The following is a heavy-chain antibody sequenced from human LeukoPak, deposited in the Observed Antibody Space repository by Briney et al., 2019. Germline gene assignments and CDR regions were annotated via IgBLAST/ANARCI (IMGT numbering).Heavy chain of an antibody. CDR1: GFTFSDYY. Sequence: TGGSLRLSCAASGFTFSDYYMSWIRQAPGKGLEWVSYISGSGSNIFYADSVKGRFTISRDSGKNSLFLRMNSLRVEDTAVYYCAREYLVPGRYDAFDIWGQGTMVTVSS. CDR3: AREYLVPGRYDAFDI. D-gene: IGHD3-9*01. CDR2: ISGSGSNI. V-gene: IGHV3-11*01. J-gene: IGHJ3*02.